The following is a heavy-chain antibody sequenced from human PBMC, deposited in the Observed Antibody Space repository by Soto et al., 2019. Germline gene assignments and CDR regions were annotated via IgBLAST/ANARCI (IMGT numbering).Heavy chain of an antibody. V-gene: IGHV3-23*01. CDR2: ISDSGGST. D-gene: IGHD2-15*01. Sequence: EVQLLESGGGLVQPGGSLRLSCAASGFTFSSYAMSWVRQAPGKGLVWVSGISDSGGSTYYADSVKGRFTISRDNSKHTLYLQMNSLRAEDTAVYYCANGCGGTCYSRIHYWGQGTLVTVSS. CDR1: GFTFSSYA. CDR3: ANGCGGTCYSRIHY. J-gene: IGHJ4*02.